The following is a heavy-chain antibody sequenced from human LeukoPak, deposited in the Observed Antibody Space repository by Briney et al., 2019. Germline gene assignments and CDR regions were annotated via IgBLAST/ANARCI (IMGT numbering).Heavy chain of an antibody. J-gene: IGHJ6*02. CDR1: GLTSDCCA. Sequence: GGSLRLSCAASGLTSDCCAMSWVRQAPGKGLEWVSVIYSGGSTYYADSVKGRFTISRDNSKNTLYLQMNSLRAEDTAVYYCARQSGNHYGMDVWGQGTTVTVSS. CDR3: ARQSGNHYGMDV. CDR2: IYSGGST. D-gene: IGHD1-26*01. V-gene: IGHV3-66*04.